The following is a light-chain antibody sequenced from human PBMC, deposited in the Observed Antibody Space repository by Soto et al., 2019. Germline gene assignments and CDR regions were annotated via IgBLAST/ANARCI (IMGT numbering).Light chain of an antibody. CDR1: QSLLHSNGYNY. CDR3: MQAIQTVG. Sequence: DIVMTQSPLSLPVTPGEPASISCRSSQSLLHSNGYNYLDWYLQKPGQSPQLLIYLGSNRSSGVHDRFSGSGYSTDFIVKVRRVEAEDVGVYYCMQAIQTVGFGQGTKVEIK. CDR2: LGS. J-gene: IGKJ1*01. V-gene: IGKV2-28*01.